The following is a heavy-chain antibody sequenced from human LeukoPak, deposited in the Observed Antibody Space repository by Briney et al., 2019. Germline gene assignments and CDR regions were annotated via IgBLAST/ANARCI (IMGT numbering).Heavy chain of an antibody. V-gene: IGHV3-23*01. CDR1: GFIFSNYA. CDR2: VSASGGST. D-gene: IGHD6-13*01. Sequence: GGSLRLSCAASGFIFSNYAMSWVRQAPGKGLEWVSVVSASGGSTDYADSVKGRFTMSRDNSRNTLYQQMNSLRAEDTAVYYCAPDLRGSAWSLDYWGQGTLVTVSS. CDR3: APDLRGSAWSLDY. J-gene: IGHJ4*02.